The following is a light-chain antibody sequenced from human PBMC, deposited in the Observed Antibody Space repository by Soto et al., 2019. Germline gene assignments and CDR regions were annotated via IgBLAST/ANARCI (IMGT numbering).Light chain of an antibody. J-gene: IGKJ1*01. CDR3: QQYVRSPWT. CDR2: DAS. CDR1: QSVSNNY. Sequence: EIAFTQCPCTLSLSPGERATLSCSASQSVSNNYLAWYQQKPGQAPRLLIYDASSRATGIPDRFSGSGSGTDFTLTISRLEPEDFAVYYCQQYVRSPWTFGQGTKV. V-gene: IGKV3-20*01.